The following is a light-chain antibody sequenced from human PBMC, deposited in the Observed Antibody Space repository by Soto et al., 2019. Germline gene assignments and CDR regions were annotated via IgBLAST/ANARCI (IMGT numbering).Light chain of an antibody. CDR3: QHYNSYSEA. V-gene: IGKV1-5*03. CDR2: KAS. J-gene: IGKJ1*01. CDR1: QTISSW. Sequence: DTQMNQCPSILSASFGDKVTITRRASQTISSWLAWYQQKPGKAPKLLIYKASTLKSGVPSRFSGSGSGTEFTLTISSLQPDDFATYYCQHYNSYSEAFGQGTKVDIK.